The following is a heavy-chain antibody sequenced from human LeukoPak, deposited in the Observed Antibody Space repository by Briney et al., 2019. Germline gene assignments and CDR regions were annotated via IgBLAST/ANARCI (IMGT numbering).Heavy chain of an antibody. Sequence: PGGSLRLSCAASGFTFSSYSMNWVRQAPGKGLEWVSSISSSSSYINYADSVKGRFTISRDNAKNSLYLQMNSLRAEDTAVYYCARDRYDSSGYYYRYFDYWGQGTLVTVSS. J-gene: IGHJ4*02. CDR1: GFTFSSYS. V-gene: IGHV3-21*01. CDR2: ISSSSSYI. CDR3: ARDRYDSSGYYYRYFDY. D-gene: IGHD3-22*01.